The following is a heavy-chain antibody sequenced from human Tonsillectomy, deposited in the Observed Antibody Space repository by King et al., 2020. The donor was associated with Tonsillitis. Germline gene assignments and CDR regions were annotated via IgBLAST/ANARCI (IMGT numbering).Heavy chain of an antibody. CDR2: IRYDGSNK. CDR3: AKDAVCSGSICYLSYFFYCMYV. Sequence: VQLVESGGGVVQPGGSLRLSCAASGFTFSSYGMLWVRQAPGKGLEWVAFIRYDGSNKYYADSVKGRFTISRDNSNNTLYLQMNSLRAEDTAVYYCAKDAVCSGSICYLSYFFYCMYVWGQGTTVTVSS. V-gene: IGHV3-30*02. J-gene: IGHJ6*02. D-gene: IGHD2-15*01. CDR1: GFTFSSYG.